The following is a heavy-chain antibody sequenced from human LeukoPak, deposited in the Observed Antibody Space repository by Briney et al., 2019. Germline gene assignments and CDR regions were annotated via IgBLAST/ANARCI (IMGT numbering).Heavy chain of an antibody. V-gene: IGHV3-21*01. CDR3: ARDSLRRYYGMDV. CDR1: GFTFSSYS. D-gene: IGHD5-12*01. J-gene: IGHJ6*02. Sequence: GGSLRLSCAASGFTFSSYSMNWVRQAPGKGLEWVPSISSSSSYIYYADSVKGRFTISRDNAKNSLYLQMNSLRAEDTAVYYCARDSLRRYYGMDVWGQGTTVTVSS. CDR2: ISSSSSYI.